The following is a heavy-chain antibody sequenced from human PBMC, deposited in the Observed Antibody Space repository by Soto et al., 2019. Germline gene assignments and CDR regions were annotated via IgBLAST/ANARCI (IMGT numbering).Heavy chain of an antibody. CDR2: IYHSGST. Sequence: SETLSLTCAVSGYSISSGYYWGWVRRPPGKGLEWIGSIYHSGSTYYNPSLKSRVTISVDTSKNQFSLKLSSVTAADTAVYYCARILGYCSGGSCYRVNWFDPWGQGTLVTVSS. D-gene: IGHD2-15*01. V-gene: IGHV4-38-2*01. CDR1: GYSISSGYY. CDR3: ARILGYCSGGSCYRVNWFDP. J-gene: IGHJ5*02.